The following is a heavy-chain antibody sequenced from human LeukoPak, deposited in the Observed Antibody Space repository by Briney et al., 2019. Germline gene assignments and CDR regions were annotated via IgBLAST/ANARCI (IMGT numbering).Heavy chain of an antibody. CDR1: GFTFSSYA. Sequence: GRSLRLSCAASGFTFSSYAMSWVRQAPGKGLEWVSAISGSGGSTYYADSVKGRFTISRDNSKNTLYLQMNSLRAEDTAVYYCEKVKGGSYFDYWGQGTLVTVSS. D-gene: IGHD1-26*01. CDR3: EKVKGGSYFDY. V-gene: IGHV3-23*01. J-gene: IGHJ4*02. CDR2: ISGSGGST.